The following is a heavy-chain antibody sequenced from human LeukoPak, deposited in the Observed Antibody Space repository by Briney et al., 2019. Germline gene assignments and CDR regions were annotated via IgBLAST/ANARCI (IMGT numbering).Heavy chain of an antibody. J-gene: IGHJ4*02. Sequence: GGSLRLSCAASGFSFISYGMHWVRQAPGKGLEWVGVISDDGRSKDYADSVKGRFTISRDNSKDTLYLQMDSLRAEDTAVYYCAKRPSDYGDYVSYFDYWGRGTLVTVSS. V-gene: IGHV3-30*18. D-gene: IGHD4-17*01. CDR3: AKRPSDYGDYVSYFDY. CDR1: GFSFISYG. CDR2: ISDDGRSK.